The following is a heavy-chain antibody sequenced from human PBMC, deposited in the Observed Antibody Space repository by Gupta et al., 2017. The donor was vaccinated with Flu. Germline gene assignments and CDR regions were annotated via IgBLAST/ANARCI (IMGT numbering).Heavy chain of an antibody. V-gene: IGHV1-46*01. J-gene: IGHJ4*02. CDR3: ARDLPYSNGWYHFDC. Sequence: CTSYYMHWVRQDPGQWLEWMGIINTSGGGTSYAQKFQGRITMTRDTSTSTVYMELSSLSSEDTAVYYCARDLPYSNGWYHFDCWGQGTLVTVSS. CDR2: INTSGGGT. CDR1: CTSYY. D-gene: IGHD6-19*01.